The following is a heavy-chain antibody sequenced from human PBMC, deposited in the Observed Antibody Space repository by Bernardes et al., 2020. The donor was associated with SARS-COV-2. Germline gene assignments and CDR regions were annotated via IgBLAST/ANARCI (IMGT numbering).Heavy chain of an antibody. V-gene: IGHV4-34*01. CDR3: ARGRKYLVRGSVRVKSAFAFDY. Sequence: SETLSLTCAVYGGSFSNYYWSWIRQPPEKGLEWIGEIIGGRTNYSPSLTSRVTISEDTSKNQFSLRFNSVTAADTAVYYCARGRKYLVRGSVRVKSAFAFDYWGQGTLVTVSS. D-gene: IGHD6-6*01. J-gene: IGHJ4*02. CDR2: IIGGRT. CDR1: GGSFSNYY.